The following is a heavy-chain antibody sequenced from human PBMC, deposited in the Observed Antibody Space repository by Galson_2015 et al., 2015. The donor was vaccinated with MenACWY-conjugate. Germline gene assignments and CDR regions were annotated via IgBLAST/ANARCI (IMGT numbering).Heavy chain of an antibody. Sequence: ETRSLTGPVSGASINNYYGSGVRAPPGKGLEWIGNMNYSGSANYNHSLKSRVTISVDTSKNQFSLPMNSVTGADTAVYYCARGVNLSFFVGFWGQCTLVTVSS. D-gene: IGHD3-3*02. J-gene: IGHJ1*01. CDR3: ARGVNLSFFVGF. CDR1: GASINNYY. CDR2: MNYSGSA. V-gene: IGHV4-59*01.